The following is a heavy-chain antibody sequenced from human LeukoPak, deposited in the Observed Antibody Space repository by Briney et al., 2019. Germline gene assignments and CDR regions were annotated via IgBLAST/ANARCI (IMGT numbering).Heavy chain of an antibody. J-gene: IGHJ4*02. CDR3: ARETSGSHWN. CDR1: GFTVGNSY. V-gene: IGHV3-66*01. CDR2: IYSGGHT. D-gene: IGHD1-26*01. Sequence: GGSLRLSCAASGFTVGNSYLNWVRQAPGKGLVWVSVIYSGGHTYYADSVKGRFTISSDNSKNTLYLQMNSLTVEDTAVYYCARETSGSHWNWGQGTLVTVSS.